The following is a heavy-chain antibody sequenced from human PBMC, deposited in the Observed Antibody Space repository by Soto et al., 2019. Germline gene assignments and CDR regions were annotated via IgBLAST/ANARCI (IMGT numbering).Heavy chain of an antibody. CDR1: GGSISSGGYY. J-gene: IGHJ5*02. V-gene: IGHV4-31*03. CDR2: IYYSGST. CDR3: ARARGSVVVVADTPNVFDP. D-gene: IGHD2-15*01. Sequence: QVQLQESGPGLVKPSQTLSLTCTVSGGSISSGGYYWSWIRQHPGKGLEWIGYIYYSGSTYYNPSLKSRVTISVDTSKNQFSLKLSSVTAADTAVYYCARARGSVVVVADTPNVFDPWGQGTLVTVSS.